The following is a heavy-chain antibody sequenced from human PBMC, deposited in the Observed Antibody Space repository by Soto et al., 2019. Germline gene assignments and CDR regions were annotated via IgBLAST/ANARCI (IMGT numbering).Heavy chain of an antibody. Sequence: GGSLRLSCAASGFTFSSYAMSWVRQAPGKGLEWVSAISGSGGSTYYADSVKGRFTISRDNSKNTLYLQMNSLRAEDTAVYYCAKWGGYDYNSSGWYSMGYYFDYWGQGTLVTVSS. CDR2: ISGSGGST. J-gene: IGHJ4*02. D-gene: IGHD6-19*01. CDR1: GFTFSSYA. V-gene: IGHV3-23*01. CDR3: AKWGGYDYNSSGWYSMGYYFDY.